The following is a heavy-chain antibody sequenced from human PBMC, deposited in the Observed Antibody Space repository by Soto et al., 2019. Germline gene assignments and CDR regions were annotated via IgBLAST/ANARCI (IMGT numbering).Heavy chain of an antibody. CDR2: ISGSGGST. D-gene: IGHD3-3*01. V-gene: IGHV3-23*01. Sequence: GGSLILSCAASGFTFSSYAMSWVRPAPGKGLEWVSAISGSGGSTYYADSVKGRFTISRDNSKNTLYLQMNSLRAEDTAVYYCAKDKLDYDFWSGYYPPQYYGMDVWGQGTTVTVSS. J-gene: IGHJ6*02. CDR3: AKDKLDYDFWSGYYPPQYYGMDV. CDR1: GFTFSSYA.